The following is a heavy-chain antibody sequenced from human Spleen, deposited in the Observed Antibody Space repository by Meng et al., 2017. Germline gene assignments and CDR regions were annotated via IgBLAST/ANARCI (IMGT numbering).Heavy chain of an antibody. CDR3: ARALRDYDILTGDYTGGVAYYFDY. Sequence: ASVKVSCKPSGYNFPDYWLHWVRRAPGQGLEWMGRIDPKSGDTHYARRFQGGVTMTRDMSISTAYLNLSSLRSDDTAVYYCARALRDYDILTGDYTGGVAYYFDYWGQGTLVTVSS. J-gene: IGHJ4*02. D-gene: IGHD3-9*01. CDR1: GYNFPDYW. CDR2: IDPKSGDT. V-gene: IGHV1-2*06.